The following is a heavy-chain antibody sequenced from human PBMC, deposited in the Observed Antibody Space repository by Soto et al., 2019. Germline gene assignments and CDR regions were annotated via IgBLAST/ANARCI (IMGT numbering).Heavy chain of an antibody. Sequence: SETLSLTCAVYGGSFSGYYWSWIRQPPGKGLEWIGEINHSGSTNYNPSLKSRVTISVDTSKNQFSLKLSSVTAADTAVYYCARITMVRGVVYYYYYGMDVWRQRTTLTVFS. D-gene: IGHD3-10*01. CDR1: GGSFSGYY. CDR3: ARITMVRGVVYYYYYGMDV. CDR2: INHSGST. J-gene: IGHJ6*01. V-gene: IGHV4-34*01.